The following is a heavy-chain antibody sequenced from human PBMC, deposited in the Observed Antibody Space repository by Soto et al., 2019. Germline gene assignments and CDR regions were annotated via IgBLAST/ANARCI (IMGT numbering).Heavy chain of an antibody. CDR1: GGTFSSYA. D-gene: IGHD5-18*01. CDR3: ARGGGYSDRDAFDI. CDR2: IIPIFGTA. V-gene: IGHV1-69*01. Sequence: QVQLVQSGAEVKKPGSSVKVSCKASGGTFSSYAISWVRQAPGQGLEWMGGIIPIFGTANYAQTFQGRVTITADESTGTAYMELSSLGSEDTAVYYCARGGGYSDRDAFDIWGQGTMVTVSS. J-gene: IGHJ3*02.